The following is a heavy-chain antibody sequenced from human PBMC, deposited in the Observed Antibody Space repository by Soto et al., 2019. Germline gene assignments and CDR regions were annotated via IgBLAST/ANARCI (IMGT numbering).Heavy chain of an antibody. CDR3: AKDRHYPRDNFHY. J-gene: IGHJ4*02. Sequence: PGGSLRLSCAASGFTFSSSAISWVRQAPGKGLEWVSAVSANGQGIYYADSVRGRFTISRDNSKNTVFLHMDSLSAEDTTVYYCAKDRHYPRDNFHYWGQGTLVTVSS. CDR1: GFTFSSSA. CDR2: VSANGQGI. V-gene: IGHV3-23*01. D-gene: IGHD3-10*01.